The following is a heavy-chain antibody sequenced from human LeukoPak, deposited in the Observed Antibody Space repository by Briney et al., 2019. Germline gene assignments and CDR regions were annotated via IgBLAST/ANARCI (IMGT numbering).Heavy chain of an antibody. CDR3: ARDNDLSS. CDR2: IKQDGGEK. J-gene: IGHJ5*02. CDR1: GFIFSQHW. V-gene: IGHV3-7*01. D-gene: IGHD3-16*01. Sequence: GGSLRLSCAASGFIFSQHWTPWVRHAPGKGLEWVASIKQDGGEKYYVDSAKGGFTSSRDNAKNSLYLQMNGLRAEDTAVYFCARDNDLSSWGQGTLVTVSS.